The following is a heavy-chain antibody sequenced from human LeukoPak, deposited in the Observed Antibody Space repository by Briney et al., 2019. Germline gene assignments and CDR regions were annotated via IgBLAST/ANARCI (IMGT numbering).Heavy chain of an antibody. CDR3: AKGVATRITMVRGVIFDY. D-gene: IGHD3-10*01. CDR1: GFTLRSYG. V-gene: IGHV3-23*01. CDR2: ISGSGDFT. Sequence: GGSLRLSCAASGFTLRSYGMNWVRQAPGKVLEWVSTISGSGDFTYYADSVRGRFTISRDNSKNTLYLQMNSLRAEDTAVYYCAKGVATRITMVRGVIFDYWGQGTLVTVSS. J-gene: IGHJ4*02.